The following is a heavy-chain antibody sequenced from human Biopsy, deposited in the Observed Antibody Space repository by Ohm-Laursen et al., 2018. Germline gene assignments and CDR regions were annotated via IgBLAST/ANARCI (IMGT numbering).Heavy chain of an antibody. V-gene: IGHV4-34*01. D-gene: IGHD3-22*01. CDR3: VRGVDYYDPYHYYALDV. Sequence: LRLSCAASGFTFGDSWMSWIRQTPGKGLEWIGEINHSGRTNYNPSPKSQGTISVDTSKNQFSLKVRSVTAADTAVYYCVRGVDYYDPYHYYALDVWGQGTTVTVS. J-gene: IGHJ6*02. CDR2: INHSGRT. CDR1: GFTFGDSW.